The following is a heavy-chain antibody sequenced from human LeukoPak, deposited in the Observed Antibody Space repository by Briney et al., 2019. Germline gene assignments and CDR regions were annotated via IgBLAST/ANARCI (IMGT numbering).Heavy chain of an antibody. J-gene: IGHJ3*02. CDR1: GFTFSNAW. CDR3: TTPNAPVLRYFDWLLSLGSEAFDI. Sequence: GGSLRLSCAASGFTFSNAWMSWVRQAPGKGLEWVGRIKSKTDGGTTDYAAPVKGRFTISRDDSKNTLYLQMNSLKTEDTAVYYCTTPNAPVLRYFDWLLSLGSEAFDIWGQGTMVTVSS. V-gene: IGHV3-15*01. D-gene: IGHD3-9*01. CDR2: IKSKTDGGTT.